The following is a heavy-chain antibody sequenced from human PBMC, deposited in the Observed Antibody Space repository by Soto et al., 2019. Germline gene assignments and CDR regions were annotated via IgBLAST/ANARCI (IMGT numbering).Heavy chain of an antibody. CDR1: GGSFSGYY. CDR2: INHSGST. V-gene: IGHV4-34*01. J-gene: IGHJ6*02. CDR3: RATPLYYYYYGMDV. Sequence: PSETLSLTCAVYGGSFSGYYWSWIRQPPGKGLEWIGEINHSGSTNYNPSLKSRVTISVDTSKNQFSLKLSSVTAADTAVYYCRATPLYYYYYGMDVWGQGTTVTVSS.